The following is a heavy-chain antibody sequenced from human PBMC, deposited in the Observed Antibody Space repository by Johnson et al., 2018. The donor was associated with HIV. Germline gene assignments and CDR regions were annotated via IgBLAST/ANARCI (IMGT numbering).Heavy chain of an antibody. Sequence: QVQLVESGGGLVKPGGSLRLSCAASGFSFSDYYMSWIRQAPRKGLEWISYISSSGSTIYYQDSVKGRFTISRDNAKNSLYLQMNSLRAEDTAVYYCARSSIYSSSWLADAFDIWGQGTMVTVSS. D-gene: IGHD6-13*01. J-gene: IGHJ3*02. CDR1: GFSFSDYY. CDR2: ISSSGSTI. V-gene: IGHV3-11*04. CDR3: ARSSIYSSSWLADAFDI.